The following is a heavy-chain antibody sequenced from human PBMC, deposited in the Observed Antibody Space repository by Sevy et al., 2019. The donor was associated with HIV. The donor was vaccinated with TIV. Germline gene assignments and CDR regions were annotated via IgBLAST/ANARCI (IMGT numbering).Heavy chain of an antibody. Sequence: GGSLRLSCAASGFTFSSYAMHWVRQAPGKGLEWVAVISYDGSNKYYADSVKGRFTISRDNSKNTLYLQMNSLGAEDTAVYYCARDQYYYDSSGYYPEGFAFDIWGQGTMVTVSS. D-gene: IGHD3-22*01. CDR3: ARDQYYYDSSGYYPEGFAFDI. CDR2: ISYDGSNK. J-gene: IGHJ3*02. CDR1: GFTFSSYA. V-gene: IGHV3-30-3*01.